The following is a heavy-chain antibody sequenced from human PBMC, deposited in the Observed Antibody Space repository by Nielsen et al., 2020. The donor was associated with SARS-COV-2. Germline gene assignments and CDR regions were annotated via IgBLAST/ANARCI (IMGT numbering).Heavy chain of an antibody. CDR1: GGSISSSNW. Sequence: SETLSLTCAVSGGSISSSNWWSWVRQPPGKGLEWIGEIYHSGSTNYNPSLKSRVTISVDTSKNQFSLKLSSVTAADTAVYYCARTPANYGDYGFDYWGQGTLVTVSS. D-gene: IGHD4-17*01. V-gene: IGHV4-4*02. CDR2: IYHSGST. J-gene: IGHJ4*02. CDR3: ARTPANYGDYGFDY.